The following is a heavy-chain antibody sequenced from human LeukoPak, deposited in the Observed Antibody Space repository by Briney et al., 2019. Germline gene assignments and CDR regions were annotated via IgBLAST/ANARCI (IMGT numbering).Heavy chain of an antibody. V-gene: IGHV4-59*01. CDR1: GGSISSYY. CDR3: ARESNLFGVADDAFDI. Sequence: SETLSLTCTVSGGSISSYYWSWIRQPPGKGLEWIGYIYYSGSTNYNPSLKSRVTISVDTSKNQFSLKLSSVTAADTAVYYCARESNLFGVADDAFDIWGQGAMVTVSS. D-gene: IGHD3-3*01. J-gene: IGHJ3*02. CDR2: IYYSGST.